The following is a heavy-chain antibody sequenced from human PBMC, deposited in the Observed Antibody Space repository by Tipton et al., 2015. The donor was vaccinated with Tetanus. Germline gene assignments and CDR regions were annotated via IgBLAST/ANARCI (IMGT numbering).Heavy chain of an antibody. CDR2: IDYSGST. J-gene: IGHJ4*02. D-gene: IGHD2-2*02. CDR3: ASYNIPYYFDY. V-gene: IGHV4-61*01. CDR1: GDSVRSGSYY. Sequence: TLSLTCTVSGDSVRSGSYYWSWIRQPPGKELEWIGHIDYSGSTNYNPSLKSRLIISADTSKNQFSLRLSSVTAADTAVYYCASYNIPYYFDYWGRGTLVTVSS.